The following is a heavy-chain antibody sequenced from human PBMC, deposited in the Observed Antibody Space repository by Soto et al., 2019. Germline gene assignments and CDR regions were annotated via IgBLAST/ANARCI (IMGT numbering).Heavy chain of an antibody. CDR1: GGSISSYY. V-gene: IGHV4-59*08. CDR3: ARHFGGKSLDY. J-gene: IGHJ4*02. D-gene: IGHD3-10*01. Sequence: SETLSLTCTVSGGSISSYYWSWIRQPPGKGLEWIGYIYYSGSTNYNPSLKSRVTISVDTSKNQFSLKLSSVTAADTAVYYCARHFGGKSLDYWGQGTLVTVSS. CDR2: IYYSGST.